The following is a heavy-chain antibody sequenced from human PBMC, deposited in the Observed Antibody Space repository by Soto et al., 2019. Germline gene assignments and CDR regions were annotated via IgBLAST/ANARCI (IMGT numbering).Heavy chain of an antibody. D-gene: IGHD2-15*01. V-gene: IGHV3-23*01. CDR2: ISGSGDIT. CDR1: GFTFSSSA. CDR3: SYCSSSCARGHFAL. Sequence: EVQLLESGGGLVEPGGSLRLSCAASGFTFSSSAMSWVRQAPGKGLEWVSVISGSGDITAYADSVKGRFTISRDNSKNMFYLQMNSLRVEDTAVYYCSYCSSSCARGHFALWGRGTLVTVSS. J-gene: IGHJ2*01.